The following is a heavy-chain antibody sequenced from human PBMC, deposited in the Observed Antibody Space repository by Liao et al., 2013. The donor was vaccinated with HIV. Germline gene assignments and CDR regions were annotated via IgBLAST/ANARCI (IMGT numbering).Heavy chain of an antibody. CDR1: GGSISSYY. Sequence: QVQLQESGPGLVKPSETLSLTCTVSGGSISSYYWSWIRQPPGKGLEWIGEINHSGSTNYNPSLKGRVTISEDTSKNQFSLKLSSVTAADTAVYYCARDFLRAFDIWGHGTLVTVSS. V-gene: IGHV4-59*12. CDR3: ARDFLRAFDI. J-gene: IGHJ3*02. CDR2: INHSGST.